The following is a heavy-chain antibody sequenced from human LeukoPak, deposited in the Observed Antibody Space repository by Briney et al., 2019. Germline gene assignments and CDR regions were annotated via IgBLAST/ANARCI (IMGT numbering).Heavy chain of an antibody. CDR2: INPNSGGT. D-gene: IGHD2-2*01. CDR3: ARGTGGIVVVPAAPLDY. J-gene: IGHJ4*02. V-gene: IGHV1-2*02. Sequence: ASVKVSCKASGYTFTDYYMHWVRQAPGQGLEWMGWINPNSGGTNYAQKFQGRVTMTRDTSISTAYMELSRLRSDDTAVYYCARGTGGIVVVPAAPLDYWGQGTLVTVSS. CDR1: GYTFTDYY.